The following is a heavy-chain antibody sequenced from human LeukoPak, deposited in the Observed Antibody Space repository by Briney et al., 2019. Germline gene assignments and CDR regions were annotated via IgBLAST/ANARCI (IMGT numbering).Heavy chain of an antibody. V-gene: IGHV4-59*01. Sequence: SETLSLTCTVSGGSISSYYWSWIRQPPGKGLEWTGYIYYSGSTNYNPSLKSRVTISVDTSKNQFSLKLSSVTAADTAVYYCARDSNYYDSSGYYSPYYYYYYMDVWGKGTTVTVSS. D-gene: IGHD3-22*01. CDR2: IYYSGST. CDR1: GGSISSYY. CDR3: ARDSNYYDSSGYYSPYYYYYYMDV. J-gene: IGHJ6*03.